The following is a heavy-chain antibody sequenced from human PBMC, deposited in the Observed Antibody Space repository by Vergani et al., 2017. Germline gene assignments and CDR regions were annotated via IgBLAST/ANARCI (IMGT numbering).Heavy chain of an antibody. CDR1: GGSISSGGYY. V-gene: IGHV4-61*08. J-gene: IGHJ5*02. D-gene: IGHD6-13*01. CDR3: AREAYSSSWYWFDP. Sequence: QVQLQESGPGLVKPSQTLSLTCTVSGGSISSGGYYWSWIRQHPGKGLEWIGYIYYSGSTNYNPSLKSRVTISVDTSKNQFSLKLSSVTAADTAVYYCAREAYSSSWYWFDPWGQGTLVTVSS. CDR2: IYYSGST.